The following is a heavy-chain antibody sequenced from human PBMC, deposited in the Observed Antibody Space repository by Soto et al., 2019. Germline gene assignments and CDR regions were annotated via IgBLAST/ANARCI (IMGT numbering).Heavy chain of an antibody. CDR3: ARGPSSRYFDY. V-gene: IGHV4-34*01. CDR2: INHSGST. J-gene: IGHJ4*02. D-gene: IGHD2-15*01. Sequence: QVQLQQWGAGLLKPSETLSFTCAVYGGSFSGYYWSWIRQPPGKGLEWIGEINHSGSTNYNPSLKSRVTISVDTSKNQFSLKLSSVTAADTAVYYCARGPSSRYFDYWGQGTLVTVSS. CDR1: GGSFSGYY.